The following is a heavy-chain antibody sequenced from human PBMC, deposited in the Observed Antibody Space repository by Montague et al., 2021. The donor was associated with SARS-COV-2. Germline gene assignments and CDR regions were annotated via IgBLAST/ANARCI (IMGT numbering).Heavy chain of an antibody. D-gene: IGHD5-12*01. CDR2: IYYSGST. CDR3: ARTTWLRGYFDL. Sequence: SETLSLTCTVSGGSIRSSSYYWVWIRQPPGKGLDCIGSIYYSGSTYYNPSHKSRVTISVDTSKNHFSLKLSSVTAADTAVYYCARTTWLRGYFDLWGRGTLVTVSS. V-gene: IGHV4-39*07. CDR1: GGSIRSSSYY. J-gene: IGHJ2*01.